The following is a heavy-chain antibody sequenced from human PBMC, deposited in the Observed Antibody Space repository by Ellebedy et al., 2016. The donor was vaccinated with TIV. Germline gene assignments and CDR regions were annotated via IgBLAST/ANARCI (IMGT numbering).Heavy chain of an antibody. CDR1: GFTFSDYY. CDR3: ATHRSGKQLWFGFDY. Sequence: GESLKISCAASGFTFSDYYMSWIRQAPGKGLEWVSYISSSSSYTNYADSVKGRFTISRDNAKNSLYLQMNSLRAEDTAVYYCATHRSGKQLWFGFDYWGQGTLVTVSS. D-gene: IGHD5-18*01. CDR2: ISSSSSYT. V-gene: IGHV3-11*06. J-gene: IGHJ4*02.